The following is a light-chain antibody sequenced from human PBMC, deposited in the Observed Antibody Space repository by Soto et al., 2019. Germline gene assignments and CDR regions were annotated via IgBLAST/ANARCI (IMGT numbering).Light chain of an antibody. CDR3: SSYRAGGLYV. Sequence: QSALTQPASVSGSPGQSITFSCTGTSNDVGVYNYVSWFQQHPGKAPKLMIYDVSNRPSGVSDRFSGSKSGNTASLTISGLQAEDEADYYCSSYRAGGLYVFGTGTKVTVL. V-gene: IGLV2-14*01. J-gene: IGLJ1*01. CDR2: DVS. CDR1: SNDVGVYNY.